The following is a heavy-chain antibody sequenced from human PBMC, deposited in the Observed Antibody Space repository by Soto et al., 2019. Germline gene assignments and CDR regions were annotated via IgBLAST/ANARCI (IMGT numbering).Heavy chain of an antibody. CDR1: GFTFSSYW. J-gene: IGHJ6*02. CDR3: ARVGVYQLDYGADYYYYGMDV. D-gene: IGHD4-17*01. CDR2: INSDGSST. Sequence: GGSLRLSCAASGFTFSSYWMDWVRQAPGKXLVWVSRINSDGSSTSYADSVKGRFTISRDNAKNTLYLQMNSLRAEDTAVYYCARVGVYQLDYGADYYYYGMDVWGQGPTVTVSS. V-gene: IGHV3-74*01.